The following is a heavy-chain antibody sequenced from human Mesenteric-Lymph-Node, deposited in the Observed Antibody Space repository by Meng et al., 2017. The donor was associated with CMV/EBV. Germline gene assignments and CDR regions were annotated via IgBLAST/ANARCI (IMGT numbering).Heavy chain of an antibody. CDR1: GYTFTSYG. J-gene: IGHJ6*02. CDR3: ARDGIVVVPAANYYYYGMDA. Sequence: ASVKVSCKASGYTFTSYGISWVRQAPGQGLEWMGWISAYNGNTNYAQKLQGRVTMTTDTSTSTAYMELRSLRSDDTAVYYCARDGIVVVPAANYYYYGMDAWGQGTTVTVSS. CDR2: ISAYNGNT. D-gene: IGHD2-2*01. V-gene: IGHV1-18*01.